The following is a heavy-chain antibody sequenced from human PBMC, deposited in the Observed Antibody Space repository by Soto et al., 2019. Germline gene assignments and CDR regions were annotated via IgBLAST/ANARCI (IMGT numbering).Heavy chain of an antibody. CDR2: TYYGSRWHH. CDR1: GDSVSSSTAA. D-gene: IGHD6-19*01. Sequence: SQTLSLTCAISGDSVSSSTAAWNWIRSSPSRGLEWLGRTYYGSRWHHDYAVSLKSRITVNPDTSNNQFSLQLNSVTPDDTAVYYCVSGVARSGFDFWGQGTLVTVSS. J-gene: IGHJ4*02. CDR3: VSGVARSGFDF. V-gene: IGHV6-1*01.